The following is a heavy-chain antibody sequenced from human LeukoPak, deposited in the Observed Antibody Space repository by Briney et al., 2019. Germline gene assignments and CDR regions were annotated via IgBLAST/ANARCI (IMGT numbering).Heavy chain of an antibody. Sequence: ASVKVSCKATSRISWVRQAPGQGLEWMGWIGTYGGDTYYAQKFQGRITVTTDTSTSTVYMELRNLRSDDTAVYYCARDLWNFYDDSGYNRDFDSWGQGTLVTVTS. CDR2: IGTYGGDT. V-gene: IGHV1-18*01. J-gene: IGHJ5*01. D-gene: IGHD3-22*01. CDR3: ARDLWNFYDDSGYNRDFDS. CDR1: TSR.